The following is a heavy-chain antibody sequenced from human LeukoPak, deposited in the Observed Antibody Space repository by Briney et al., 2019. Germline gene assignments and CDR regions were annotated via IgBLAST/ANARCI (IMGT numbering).Heavy chain of an antibody. D-gene: IGHD6-13*01. V-gene: IGHV4-59*01. J-gene: IGHJ6*02. Sequence: SETLSLTCTVSGGPISSYYWSWIRQPPGKGLEWIGYIYNSGSTNYNPSLKSRVTISVDTSKNQFSLKLSSVTAADTAVYYCARTMGHGSSWYYGMDVWGQGTTVTVSS. CDR1: GGPISSYY. CDR2: IYNSGST. CDR3: ARTMGHGSSWYYGMDV.